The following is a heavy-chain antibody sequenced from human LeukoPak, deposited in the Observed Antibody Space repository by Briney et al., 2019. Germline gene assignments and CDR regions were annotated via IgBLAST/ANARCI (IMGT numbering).Heavy chain of an antibody. V-gene: IGHV1-2*04. CDR1: GYTFTGYY. J-gene: IGHJ3*02. CDR3: ARGFRQWLVKGAFDI. CDR2: INPNSGGK. Sequence: ASVKVSCKASGYTFTGYYMHWVRQAPGQGLEWMGWINPNSGGKNYAQKFQGWVTMTRDTSISTAYMELSRLRSDDTAVYYCARGFRQWLVKGAFDIWGQGTMVTVSS. D-gene: IGHD6-19*01.